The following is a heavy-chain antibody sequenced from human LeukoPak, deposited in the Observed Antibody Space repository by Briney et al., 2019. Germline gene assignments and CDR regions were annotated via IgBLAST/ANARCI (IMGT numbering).Heavy chain of an antibody. J-gene: IGHJ4*02. CDR3: TRDFVVVPAAIDLFDY. Sequence: GGSLRLLCTASGFTLGDYAMSWVRQAPGKGLEWVGFIRSKAYGGITEYAASVKGRFTISRDDSKSIAYLQMNSLKTEDTAVYYCTRDFVVVPAAIDLFDYWGQGTLVTVSS. D-gene: IGHD2-2*01. V-gene: IGHV3-49*04. CDR2: IRSKAYGGIT. CDR1: GFTLGDYA.